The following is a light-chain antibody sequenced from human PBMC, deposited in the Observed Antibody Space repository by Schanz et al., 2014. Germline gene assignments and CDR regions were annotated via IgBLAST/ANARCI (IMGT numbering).Light chain of an antibody. J-gene: IGLJ3*02. CDR3: AAWDDSLSAWV. CDR2: ANN. Sequence: QSVLTQPPSVSGTPGQRVTISCSGSSSNIGSKFVYWYQHLPGTAPKLLIYANNQRPSGVPDRFSNSKSGTSASLAISGLRSADEADYYCAAWDDSLSAWVFGGGTKLTVL. V-gene: IGLV1-47*01. CDR1: SSNIGSKF.